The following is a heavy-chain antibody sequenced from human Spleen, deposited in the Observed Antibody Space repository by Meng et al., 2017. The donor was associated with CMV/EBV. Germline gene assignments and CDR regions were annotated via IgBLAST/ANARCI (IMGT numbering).Heavy chain of an antibody. CDR3: ARDSHNYDFWSGSPRGGMDV. J-gene: IGHJ6*02. CDR1: GGSISSSSYY. Sequence: SETLSLTCTVSGGSISSSSYYWGWIRQPPGKGLEWIGSIYYSGSTYYNPSLKTRVTISVDTSKNQFSLKLSALTAADTAVYYCARDSHNYDFWSGSPRGGMDVWGQGTTVTVSS. CDR2: IYYSGST. D-gene: IGHD3-3*01. V-gene: IGHV4-39*07.